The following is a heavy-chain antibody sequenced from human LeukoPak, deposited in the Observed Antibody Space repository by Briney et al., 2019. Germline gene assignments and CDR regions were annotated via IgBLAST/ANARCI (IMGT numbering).Heavy chain of an antibody. CDR2: INHSGST. V-gene: IGHV4-34*01. CDR1: GGSFSGYY. J-gene: IGHJ6*03. D-gene: IGHD2-21*01. Sequence: SSETLSLTCAVYGGSFSGYYWSWIRQPPGKGLEWIGEINHSGSTNYNPSLKSRVTISVDTSKNQFSLKLSSVTAADTAVYYCARGRSILKYYYYMDVWGKGTTVTVSS. CDR3: ARGRSILKYYYYMDV.